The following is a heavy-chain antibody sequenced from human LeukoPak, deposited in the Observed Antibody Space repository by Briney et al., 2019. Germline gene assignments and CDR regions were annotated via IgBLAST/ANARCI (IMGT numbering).Heavy chain of an antibody. V-gene: IGHV3-21*01. Sequence: GGSLRLSCAASGFTFSSYSMNWVRQAPGKGLEWVSSISSSSGYIYYADSAKGRFTISRDNAKNPLYLQMNSLRAEDTAVYYCARDLLYYYDSSGYTYFDYWGQGTLVTVSS. D-gene: IGHD3-22*01. J-gene: IGHJ4*02. CDR1: GFTFSSYS. CDR3: ARDLLYYYDSSGYTYFDY. CDR2: ISSSSGYI.